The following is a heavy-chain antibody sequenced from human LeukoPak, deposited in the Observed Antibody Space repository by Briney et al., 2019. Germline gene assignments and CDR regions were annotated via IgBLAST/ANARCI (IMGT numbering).Heavy chain of an antibody. CDR1: GYTFTSYG. CDR3: ARVSKDSSGWLYYFDY. D-gene: IGHD6-19*01. Sequence: ASVKVSCKASGYTFTSYGISWVRQAPGHGLEWMGWISAYNGNTNYAQKLQGRVTMTTDTSTSTAYMELRSLRSEDTAVYYCARVSKDSSGWLYYFDYWGQGTLVTVSS. V-gene: IGHV1-18*01. J-gene: IGHJ4*02. CDR2: ISAYNGNT.